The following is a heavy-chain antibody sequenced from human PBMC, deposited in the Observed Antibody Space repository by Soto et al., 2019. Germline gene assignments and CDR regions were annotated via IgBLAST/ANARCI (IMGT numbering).Heavy chain of an antibody. CDR3: ARARLGAYDY. Sequence: SETLSLTCTVSGGSISSYYWSWIRQPPGKGLEWIGYIYYSGSTNYNPSLKSRVTISVDTSKNQFSLKLSSVTAADSALYYCARARLGAYDYWGQGTLVTVSS. J-gene: IGHJ4*02. CDR1: GGSISSYY. V-gene: IGHV4-59*01. CDR2: IYYSGST. D-gene: IGHD1-26*01.